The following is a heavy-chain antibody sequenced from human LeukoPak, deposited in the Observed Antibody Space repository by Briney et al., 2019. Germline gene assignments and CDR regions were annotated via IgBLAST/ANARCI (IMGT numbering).Heavy chain of an antibody. CDR2: INSDGSST. Sequence: GGSLRLSCAASGFTFSSYWMHWVRQAPGKGLVWVSRINSDGSSTSYADSVKGRFTISRVNAKNTLYLQMNSLRAEDTAVYYCARDQADSSGNNWFDPWGQGTLVTVSS. D-gene: IGHD6-25*01. CDR3: ARDQADSSGNNWFDP. J-gene: IGHJ5*02. CDR1: GFTFSSYW. V-gene: IGHV3-74*01.